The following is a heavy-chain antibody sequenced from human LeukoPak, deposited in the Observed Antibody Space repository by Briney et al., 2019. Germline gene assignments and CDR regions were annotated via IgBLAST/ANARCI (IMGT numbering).Heavy chain of an antibody. CDR2: MNPNSGNT. J-gene: IGHJ4*02. V-gene: IGHV1-8*01. CDR3: ARILTRSTVTRFAY. Sequence: ASVKVSCKASGYTFTSYDINWVRQATGQGLEWMGWMNPNSGNTGYAQKFQGRVTMTRNTSISTAYMELSSLRSEDTAVYYCARILTRSTVTRFAYWGQGTLVTVSS. CDR1: GYTFTSYD. D-gene: IGHD4-17*01.